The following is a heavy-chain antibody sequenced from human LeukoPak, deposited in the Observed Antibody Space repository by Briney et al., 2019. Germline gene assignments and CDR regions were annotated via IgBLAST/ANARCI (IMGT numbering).Heavy chain of an antibody. CDR2: IYHSGST. Sequence: PSETLSPTCAVSGYSISSGYYWGWIRQPPGKGLEWIGTIYHSGSTYYNPSLKSRVTISVDRSKNQFSLKLSSVTAADTAAYYCARRSSAFDPWGQGTLVTVSS. D-gene: IGHD3-3*01. CDR3: ARRSSAFDP. V-gene: IGHV4-38-2*01. J-gene: IGHJ5*02. CDR1: GYSISSGYY.